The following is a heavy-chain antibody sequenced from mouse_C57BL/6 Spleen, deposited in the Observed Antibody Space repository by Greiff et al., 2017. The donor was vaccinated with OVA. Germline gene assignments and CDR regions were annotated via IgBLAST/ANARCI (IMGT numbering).Heavy chain of an antibody. CDR2: IDPSDSYT. V-gene: IGHV1-50*01. J-gene: IGHJ2*01. Sequence: QVQLQQPGAELVKPGASVKLSCKASGYTFTSYWMQWVKQRPGQGLEWIGEIDPSDSYTNYNQKFKGKATLTVDTSSSTAYMQLSSLTSEDSAVYYCARGGVGQGYWGQGTTLTVSS. D-gene: IGHD3-3*01. CDR1: GYTFTSYW. CDR3: ARGGVGQGY.